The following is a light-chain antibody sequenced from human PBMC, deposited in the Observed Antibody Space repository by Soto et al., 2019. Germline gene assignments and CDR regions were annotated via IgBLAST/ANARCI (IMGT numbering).Light chain of an antibody. CDR3: QQYSSYSPT. CDR1: QSICSW. J-gene: IGKJ1*01. V-gene: IGKV1-5*01. Sequence: DIQMTQSPSTLSASVGDRVTITCRASQSICSWLAWYQQKPGKAPKLLIYDASSLESGVPSRFSGSGSGTEFTLTISSLQPDDFATYYCQQYSSYSPTFGQGTKVEIK. CDR2: DAS.